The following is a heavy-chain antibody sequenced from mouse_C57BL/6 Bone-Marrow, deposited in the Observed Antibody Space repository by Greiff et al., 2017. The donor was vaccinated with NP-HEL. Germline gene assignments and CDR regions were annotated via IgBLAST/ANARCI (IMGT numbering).Heavy chain of an antibody. D-gene: IGHD2-4*01. V-gene: IGHV1-82*01. CDR3: ARTGDYDGGFDY. J-gene: IGHJ2*01. Sequence: VKLVESGPELVKPGASVKISCKASGYAFSSSWMNWVKQRPGKGLEWIGRIYPGDGDTNYNGKFKGKATLTADKSSSTAYMQLSSLTSEDSAVYFCARTGDYDGGFDYWGQGTTLTVSS. CDR1: GYAFSSSW. CDR2: IYPGDGDT.